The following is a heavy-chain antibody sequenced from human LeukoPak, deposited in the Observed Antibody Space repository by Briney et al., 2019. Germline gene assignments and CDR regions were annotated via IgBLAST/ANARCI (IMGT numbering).Heavy chain of an antibody. CDR3: AKATYYDILTGSPPPRFPYYFDY. J-gene: IGHJ4*02. Sequence: GRSLRLSCAASGFTFDDYAMHWVRQAPGKGLEWVSGISWNSGSIGYADSVKGRFTISRDNAKNSLYLQMNSLRAEDTALYYCAKATYYDILTGSPPPRFPYYFDYWGQGTLVTVSS. CDR2: ISWNSGSI. CDR1: GFTFDDYA. D-gene: IGHD3-9*01. V-gene: IGHV3-9*01.